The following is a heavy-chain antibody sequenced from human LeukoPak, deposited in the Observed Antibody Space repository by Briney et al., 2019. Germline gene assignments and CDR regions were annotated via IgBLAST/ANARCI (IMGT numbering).Heavy chain of an antibody. V-gene: IGHV4-38-2*02. CDR3: ARDRPNNV. D-gene: IGHD1/OR15-1a*01. Sequence: SETLSLTCIVSGYSISSGYYWVWIRQPPGKGLEWIGSIYHSGSTYYNPSLKSRVTISVDTSKNQFSMKLTSVTAADTAVYYCARDRPNNVWGQGTLVTVSS. CDR1: GYSISSGYY. J-gene: IGHJ4*02. CDR2: IYHSGST.